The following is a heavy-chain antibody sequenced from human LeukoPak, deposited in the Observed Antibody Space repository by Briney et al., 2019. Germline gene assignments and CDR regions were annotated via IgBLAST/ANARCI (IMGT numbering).Heavy chain of an antibody. J-gene: IGHJ6*03. D-gene: IGHD2-15*01. V-gene: IGHV4-39*07. Sequence: SETLSLTCTVSGGSISSSSYYWGWIRQPPGKGLDWIGRIYYSGSTYYNPSLKSRVTISVDTSKNQFSLTLSSVTAADTAVYYCAREHCSGGSCYSIYYYYYMDVWGKGTTVTVSS. CDR2: IYYSGST. CDR3: AREHCSGGSCYSIYYYYYMDV. CDR1: GGSISSSSYY.